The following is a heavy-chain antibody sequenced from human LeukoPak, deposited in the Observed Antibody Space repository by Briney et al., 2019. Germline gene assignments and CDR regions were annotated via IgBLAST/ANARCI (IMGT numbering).Heavy chain of an antibody. D-gene: IGHD4-17*01. V-gene: IGHV4-4*07. Sequence: PSETLSLTCTVSGGSISNYYWSWIRQPAGKGLEWIGRIYSSGSTNYNPSLKSRVAMSVDTSKNQFSLKLSSVTAADTAVYHCARGGDYGDLRYFDYWGQGTLVTVSS. CDR1: GGSISNYY. J-gene: IGHJ4*02. CDR2: IYSSGST. CDR3: ARGGDYGDLRYFDY.